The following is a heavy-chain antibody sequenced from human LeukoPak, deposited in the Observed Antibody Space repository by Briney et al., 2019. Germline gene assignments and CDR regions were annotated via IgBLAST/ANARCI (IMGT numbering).Heavy chain of an antibody. CDR1: GFTFSSYA. Sequence: PGGSLRLSCAASGFTFSSYAMSWVRQAPGKGLEWVSAISGSGGGTYYADSVKGRFTISRDNSQNTLYLQMNSLRAEGTAVYYCAKDPLEQLSTIYFQNWGQGTLVTVSS. J-gene: IGHJ1*01. CDR2: ISGSGGGT. CDR3: AKDPLEQLSTIYFQN. V-gene: IGHV3-23*01. D-gene: IGHD6-6*01.